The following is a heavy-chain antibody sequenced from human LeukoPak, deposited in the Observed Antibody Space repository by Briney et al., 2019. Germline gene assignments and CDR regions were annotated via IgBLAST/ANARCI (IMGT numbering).Heavy chain of an antibody. J-gene: IGHJ4*02. Sequence: PGGSLRLSCSASGFTFSTYWMSWVRQAPGKGLEWVSAISGSGDSTYYGDSVKGRFTISRDNSKNTLYLQMNSLRAEDTAVYYCARDKGGDRAILDYWGQGTLVTVSS. D-gene: IGHD2-21*01. CDR1: GFTFSTYW. CDR3: ARDKGGDRAILDY. V-gene: IGHV3-23*01. CDR2: ISGSGDST.